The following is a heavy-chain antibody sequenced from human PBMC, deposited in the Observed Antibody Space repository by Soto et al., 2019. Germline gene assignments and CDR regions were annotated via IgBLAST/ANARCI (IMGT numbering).Heavy chain of an antibody. CDR1: GGTFSSYA. D-gene: IGHD3-22*01. CDR2: IIPIFGTA. V-gene: IGHV1-69*12. Sequence: QVQLVQSGAEVKKPGSSVKVSCKASGGTFSSYAISWVRQAPGQGLEWMGGIIPIFGTANYAQKFQGRVTXXAXEXTSTAYRELSSLRSEDTAVYYCARGVDSSGYYYFDYWGQGTLVTVSS. J-gene: IGHJ4*02. CDR3: ARGVDSSGYYYFDY.